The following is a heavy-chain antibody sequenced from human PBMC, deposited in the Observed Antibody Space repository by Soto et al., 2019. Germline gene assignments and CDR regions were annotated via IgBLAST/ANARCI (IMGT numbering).Heavy chain of an antibody. CDR1: GYTFPSYG. CDR3: ARSGGRIAAAISEYKWFDP. J-gene: IGHJ5*02. V-gene: IGHV1-18*01. D-gene: IGHD6-13*01. Sequence: QVQLLQSGAEVKKPGASVKVSCKASGYTFPSYGISWVRQAPGQGLEWMGWISAYNGNTNYAQKLQGRVTMTTDTSTSTAYLELMSLRSEDTAVNYCARSGGRIAAAISEYKWFDPWGQGTLVTVSS. CDR2: ISAYNGNT.